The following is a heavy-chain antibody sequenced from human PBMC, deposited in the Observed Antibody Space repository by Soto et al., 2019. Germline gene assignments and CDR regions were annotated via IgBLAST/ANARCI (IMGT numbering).Heavy chain of an antibody. Sequence: GESLKISCKGSGYSFTSYWISRVRQMPGKGLEWMGRIDPSDSYTNYSPSFQGHVTISADKSISTAYLQWSSLKASDTAMYYCARHGTHPPYSSERGYYGMDVWGQGTTVTVSS. CDR2: IDPSDSYT. CDR1: GYSFTSYW. J-gene: IGHJ6*02. V-gene: IGHV5-10-1*01. CDR3: ARHGTHPPYSSERGYYGMDV. D-gene: IGHD6-19*01.